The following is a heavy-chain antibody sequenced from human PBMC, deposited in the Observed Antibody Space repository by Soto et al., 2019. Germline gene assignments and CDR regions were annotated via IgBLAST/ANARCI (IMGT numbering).Heavy chain of an antibody. Sequence: XGSLRLSCAASGFTVGSHAMSWVRQAPGRGLEWVSSISGSGDGTYYGDSVKGRFTISRDSSSSTLYLQMDNLRGEDTAVYFCTRSRRSILMVYGFGGMDVWGQGTTVTVSS. D-gene: IGHD2-8*01. CDR1: GFTVGSHA. CDR3: TRSRRSILMVYGFGGMDV. CDR2: ISGSGDGT. J-gene: IGHJ6*02. V-gene: IGHV3-23*01.